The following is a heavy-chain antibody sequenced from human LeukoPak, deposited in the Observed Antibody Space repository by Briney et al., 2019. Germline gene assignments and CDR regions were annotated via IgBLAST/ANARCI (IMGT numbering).Heavy chain of an antibody. CDR2: IYSGIRT. J-gene: IGHJ3*02. CDR1: GFTVSSNY. D-gene: IGHD6-13*01. V-gene: IGHV3-53*01. CDR3: ARGRQQLVRNDAFDI. Sequence: GGSLRLSCAASGFTVSSNYMSWVRQAPGKGLEWVSVIYSGIRTYYADSVKGRFTISRDNSKNTLYLQMNSLRAEDTAVYYCARGRQQLVRNDAFDIWGQGTMVTVSS.